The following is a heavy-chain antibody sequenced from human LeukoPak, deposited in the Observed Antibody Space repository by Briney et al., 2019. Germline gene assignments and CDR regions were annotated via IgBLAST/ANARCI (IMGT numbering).Heavy chain of an antibody. CDR3: ARGVPVDF. Sequence: SETLSLTCTVSGGSIYSYYWSWIRQPPGKGLEWIGYIYTSGSPNYNPSLKSRLTISVDTSRSQFSLKLSSVTAADTAVYYCARGVPVDFRGQGTLVTVSS. J-gene: IGHJ4*02. V-gene: IGHV4-4*09. CDR1: GGSIYSYY. CDR2: IYTSGSP.